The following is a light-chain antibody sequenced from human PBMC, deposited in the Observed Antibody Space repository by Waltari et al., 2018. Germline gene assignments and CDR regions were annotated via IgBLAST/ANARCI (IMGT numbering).Light chain of an antibody. CDR3: EQHDNLPVT. CDR1: QDINNI. Sequence: DIKVTQYSSSLSAVVGERVTITCQASQDINNILNWYQQKPGKAPKIVIYDASNLETGVPSTFSGGGSGTYYTFTITSLQPEDIATYYCEQHDNLPVTFGQGTRLEI. J-gene: IGKJ5*01. CDR2: DAS. V-gene: IGKV1-33*01.